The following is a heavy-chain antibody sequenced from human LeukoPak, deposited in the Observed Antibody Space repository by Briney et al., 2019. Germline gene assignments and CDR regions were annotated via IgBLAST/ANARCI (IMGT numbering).Heavy chain of an antibody. CDR1: GYTFTSYY. V-gene: IGHV1-46*01. D-gene: IGHD3-22*01. J-gene: IGHJ4*02. CDR3: ARDPTNYYDSSGYYPSYGIDY. CDR2: INPSGGST. Sequence: GASVKVSCKASGYTFTSYYMHWVRQAPGQGLEWMGIINPSGGSTSYAQKFQGRVTMTRDTSTSTVYMELSSLRSEDTAVYYCARDPTNYYDSSGYYPSYGIDYWGQGTLVTVSS.